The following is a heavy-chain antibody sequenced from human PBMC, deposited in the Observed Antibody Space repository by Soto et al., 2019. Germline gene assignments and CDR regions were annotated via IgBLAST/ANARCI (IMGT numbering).Heavy chain of an antibody. V-gene: IGHV1-69*13. J-gene: IGHJ6*02. CDR1: GGTFSSYA. Sequence: SVKVSSKASGGTFSSYAISWVRQAPGQGLEWMGGIIPIFGTANYAQKFQGRVTITADESTSTAYMELSSLRSEDTAVYYCARGYCSGGSCYHFPSRYYYYYGMDVWGQGTTVSVSS. CDR3: ARGYCSGGSCYHFPSRYYYYYGMDV. CDR2: IIPIFGTA. D-gene: IGHD2-15*01.